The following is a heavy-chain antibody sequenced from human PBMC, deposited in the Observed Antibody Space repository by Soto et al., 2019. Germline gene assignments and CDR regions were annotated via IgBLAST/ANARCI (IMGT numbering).Heavy chain of an antibody. CDR1: GFVSNDYD. D-gene: IGHD3-3*02. CDR3: SRGIKGALDA. V-gene: IGHV3-30*03. CDR2: ISYDGSKK. J-gene: IGHJ5*02. Sequence: QVQLAESGGGVVQPGRSLRLSCATSGFVSNDYDIHWVRQAPGKGLAWLASISYDGSKKYYAESVKGRFTISRDNSKNTLSLQLNSMGAEDTAVYYCSRGIKGALDAWGPGTLVTVSS.